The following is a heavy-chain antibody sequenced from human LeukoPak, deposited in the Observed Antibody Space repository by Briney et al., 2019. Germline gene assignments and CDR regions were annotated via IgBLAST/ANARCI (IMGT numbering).Heavy chain of an antibody. Sequence: LGGSLRLSCAASGFTFSSYAMHWVRQAPGKGLEWVAVISYDGSNKYYADSVKGRFTISRDNSKNTLYLQMNSLRAEDTAVYYCARESHGPGIAAAGQGFDYWGQGTLVTVSS. CDR3: ARESHGPGIAAAGQGFDY. J-gene: IGHJ4*02. CDR1: GFTFSSYA. D-gene: IGHD6-13*01. V-gene: IGHV3-30-3*01. CDR2: ISYDGSNK.